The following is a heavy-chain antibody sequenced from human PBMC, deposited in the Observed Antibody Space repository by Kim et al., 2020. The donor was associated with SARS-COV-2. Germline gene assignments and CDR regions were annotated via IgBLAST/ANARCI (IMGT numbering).Heavy chain of an antibody. CDR3: ARVTLGVALDF. CDR1: GAPISSEGCT. Sequence: SETLSLTCIVSGAPISSEGCTWGWIRQPPGKELEWIGTIYSTGNTFYNPSLRSRVTILRDMSKNHFSLNLNSVTAADTAVYYCARVTLGVALDFWGQGTLVTVSS. V-gene: IGHV4-39*01. D-gene: IGHD3-16*01. CDR2: IYSTGNT. J-gene: IGHJ4*02.